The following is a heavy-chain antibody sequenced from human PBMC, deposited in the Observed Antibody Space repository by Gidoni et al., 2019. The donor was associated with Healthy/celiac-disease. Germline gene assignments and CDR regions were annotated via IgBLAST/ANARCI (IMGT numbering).Heavy chain of an antibody. Sequence: QVQLVESGGGVVQPGRSLRLSCAASGFTFSSYGMHWVRQAPGKGLEWVAVISYDGSNKYYADSVKGRFTISRDNSKNTLYLQMNSLRAEDTAVYYCAKLRLLITMVRGRIDAFDIWGQGTMVTVSS. CDR3: AKLRLLITMVRGRIDAFDI. J-gene: IGHJ3*02. D-gene: IGHD3-10*01. CDR2: ISYDGSNK. CDR1: GFTFSSYG. V-gene: IGHV3-30*18.